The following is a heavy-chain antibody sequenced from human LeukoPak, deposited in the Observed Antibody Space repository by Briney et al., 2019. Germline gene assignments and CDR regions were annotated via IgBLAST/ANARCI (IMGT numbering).Heavy chain of an antibody. CDR3: ARDTIFGVEGYYYYMDV. D-gene: IGHD3-3*01. CDR1: GYTFTGYY. V-gene: IGHV1-2*02. CDR2: INPNSGGT. Sequence: ASVKVSCKASGYTFTGYYMHWVRQAPGQGLEWMGWINPNSGGTNYAQKFQGRVTMTRDTSISTAYMELSRLRSDDTAVYYCARDTIFGVEGYYYYMDVWGKGTTVTVSS. J-gene: IGHJ6*03.